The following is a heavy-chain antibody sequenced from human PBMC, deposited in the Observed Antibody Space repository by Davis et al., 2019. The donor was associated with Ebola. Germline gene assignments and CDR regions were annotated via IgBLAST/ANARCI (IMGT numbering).Heavy chain of an antibody. CDR3: AERGGSV. CDR2: VYYTGST. V-gene: IGHV4-59*11. Sequence: PSEMSLTCTISGVSISTHYWNWIRQPPGKGLEWIGSVYYTGSTNYSPSLESRVTISVDTSKNQFSLKLRSVTAADTAVYYCAERGGSVWGQGTLVTVSS. CDR1: GVSISTHY. J-gene: IGHJ4*02. D-gene: IGHD3-16*01.